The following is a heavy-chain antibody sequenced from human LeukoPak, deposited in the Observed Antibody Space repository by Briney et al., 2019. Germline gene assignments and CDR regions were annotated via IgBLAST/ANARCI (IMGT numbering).Heavy chain of an antibody. Sequence: PSETLSLTCAVYGGSFSGYYWSWIRQPPGKGLEWIGKINHSGSTNYNPSLESRVTISVDTSKNQFSLKLSSVTAADTAVYYCARAAVVVAAKGRKCRYWGQGTLVTVSS. J-gene: IGHJ4*02. CDR3: ARAAVVVAAKGRKCRY. CDR1: GGSFSGYY. V-gene: IGHV4-34*01. CDR2: INHSGST. D-gene: IGHD2-15*01.